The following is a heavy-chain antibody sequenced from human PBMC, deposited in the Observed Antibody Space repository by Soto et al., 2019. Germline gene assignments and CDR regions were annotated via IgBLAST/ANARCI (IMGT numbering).Heavy chain of an antibody. CDR2: ISYDGSNK. J-gene: IGHJ4*02. D-gene: IGHD6-13*01. V-gene: IGHV3-30-3*01. CDR1: GFTFSSYA. CDR3: ARGDSRRTTDY. Sequence: QVQLVESGGGVVQPGRSLRLSCAAFGFTFSSYAMHWVRQAPGKGLEWVAVISYDGSNKYYADSVKGRFTISRDNSKNTLYLQMNSLRAEDTAVYYCARGDSRRTTDYWGQGTLVTVSS.